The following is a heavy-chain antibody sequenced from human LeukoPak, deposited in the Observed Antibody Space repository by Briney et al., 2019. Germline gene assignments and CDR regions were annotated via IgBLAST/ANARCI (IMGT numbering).Heavy chain of an antibody. Sequence: RGESLKISCKGSGYSFTSYWIGCVRQMPGKGLEWMGIIYPDDSYTRYSPSFQGQVTISADKSISTAYLQWSSLKATYTAIYYCARQALGYCSGGSCYHFDYGGQGTLVTVSS. CDR2: IYPDDSYT. J-gene: IGHJ4*02. CDR3: ARQALGYCSGGSCYHFDY. D-gene: IGHD2-15*01. V-gene: IGHV5-51*01. CDR1: GYSFTSYW.